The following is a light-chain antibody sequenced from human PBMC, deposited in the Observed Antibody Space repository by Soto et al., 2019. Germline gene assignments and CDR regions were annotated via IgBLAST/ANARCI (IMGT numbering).Light chain of an antibody. CDR1: QDISNY. CDR3: QQYNSYSGT. V-gene: IGKV1-5*01. Sequence: LSSSVGDRVTITCQASQDISNYLNWYQQKPGKAPKLLIYDASSLESGVPSRFSGSGSGTEFTLTISSLQPDDFATYYCQQYNSYSGTFGQGTKVDNK. CDR2: DAS. J-gene: IGKJ1*01.